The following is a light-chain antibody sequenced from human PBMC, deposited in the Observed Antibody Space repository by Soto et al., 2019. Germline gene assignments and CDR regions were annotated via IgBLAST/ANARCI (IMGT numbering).Light chain of an antibody. Sequence: EIVLTQSPGTLSLSPGERATLSCRASQSVDSTSLAWYQHKPGQAPRLLIYGASSRASGIPDRFCGSGSETDFTLIINRLEPEDFAVYYCQQYGNSPLTFGLGTKVEIK. CDR2: GAS. CDR1: QSVDSTS. CDR3: QQYGNSPLT. V-gene: IGKV3-20*01. J-gene: IGKJ1*01.